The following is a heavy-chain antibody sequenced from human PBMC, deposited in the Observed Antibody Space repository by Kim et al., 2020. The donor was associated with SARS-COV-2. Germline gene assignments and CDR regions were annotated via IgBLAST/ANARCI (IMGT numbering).Heavy chain of an antibody. V-gene: IGHV3-53*01. J-gene: IGHJ6*02. D-gene: IGHD1-1*01. Sequence: YYADSVNGRFIISRDSSKNTVYLQLNNVRADDAAIYYCARDGRTSEGMDVWGRGTTVIVSS. CDR3: ARDGRTSEGMDV.